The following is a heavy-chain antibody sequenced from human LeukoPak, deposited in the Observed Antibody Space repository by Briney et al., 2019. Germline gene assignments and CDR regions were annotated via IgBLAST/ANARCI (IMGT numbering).Heavy chain of an antibody. J-gene: IGHJ4*02. CDR3: ARVVMVRGVITFDY. Sequence: SETLSLTCTVSGGSISSYYWSWIRQPPGKGLEWIGYIYYSGSTNYNPSLKSRVTISVDTSKNQFSLKLSSVTAADTAVYYCARVVMVRGVITFDYWGQRTLVTVSS. CDR2: IYYSGST. D-gene: IGHD3-10*01. V-gene: IGHV4-59*01. CDR1: GGSISSYY.